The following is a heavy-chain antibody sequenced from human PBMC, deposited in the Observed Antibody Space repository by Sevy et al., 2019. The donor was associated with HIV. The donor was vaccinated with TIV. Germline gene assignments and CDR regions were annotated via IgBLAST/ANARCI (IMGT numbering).Heavy chain of an antibody. CDR3: ARVLTMVRGASFDY. D-gene: IGHD3-10*01. Sequence: SETLSLTCTVSGYSISSGYYWGWIRQPPGKGLEWIGSIYHSGSTYYNPSLKSRVTISVDRSKNRFSLKLRSVTAAETAVYYCARVLTMVRGASFDYWGQGTLVIVSS. CDR1: GYSISSGYY. V-gene: IGHV4-38-2*02. J-gene: IGHJ4*02. CDR2: IYHSGST.